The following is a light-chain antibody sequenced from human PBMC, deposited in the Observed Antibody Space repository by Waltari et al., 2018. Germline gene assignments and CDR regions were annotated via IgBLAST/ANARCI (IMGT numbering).Light chain of an antibody. CDR2: DVY. V-gene: IGLV2-14*03. Sequence: QSALTQPASVSGSPGQSITIPCSGTSSDIGNYDYVSWYQQHPGKAPKLILYDVYKRPSGVSNRFSGSKSGNTASLTISGLQAEDEADYYCNSYTSSTSWVFGGGTKLTVL. J-gene: IGLJ3*02. CDR3: NSYTSSTSWV. CDR1: SSDIGNYDY.